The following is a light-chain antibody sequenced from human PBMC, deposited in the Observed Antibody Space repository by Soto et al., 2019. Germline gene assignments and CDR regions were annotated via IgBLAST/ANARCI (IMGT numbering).Light chain of an antibody. V-gene: IGKV1-12*01. CDR2: TIS. CDR1: QDISSR. Sequence: DIQMTQSPSSVSASVGDRVTITCRASQDISSRLAWYQQKPGKALKLLIYTISSLHGGVSSRFSGSGSGTAFTLTISSLQPEDFATYYCQQAKGFPWTFGQGTKVEIK. CDR3: QQAKGFPWT. J-gene: IGKJ1*01.